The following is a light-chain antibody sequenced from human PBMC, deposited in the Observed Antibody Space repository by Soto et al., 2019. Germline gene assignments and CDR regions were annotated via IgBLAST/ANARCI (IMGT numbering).Light chain of an antibody. CDR3: QQYHNYWT. CDR1: QSINSW. J-gene: IGKJ1*01. Sequence: IQMTQSPSTLSASVGDRVSITCRTSQSINSWLAWYQQKPGEAPKLLIYKASSLESGVLSRFSGSGSGTEFTLTISSLQPDDFATYYCQQYHNYWTFGQGTKV. V-gene: IGKV1-5*03. CDR2: KAS.